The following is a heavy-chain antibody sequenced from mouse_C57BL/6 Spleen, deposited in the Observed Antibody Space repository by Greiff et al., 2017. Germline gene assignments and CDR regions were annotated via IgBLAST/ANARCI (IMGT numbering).Heavy chain of an antibody. CDR3: ERGLSSCLYAMDY. D-gene: IGHD1-1*01. CDR1: GYTFTGYW. Sequence: QVQLQQSGAELMKPGASVTLSCTATGYTFTGYWVEWVRQTPGHGLEWMGEILPGSGSTNYHEKLKGQATFTADTSTNTAYMKLSRLTTEDSAIYYGERGLSSCLYAMDYWGQGTSVTVSS. V-gene: IGHV1-9*01. CDR2: ILPGSGST. J-gene: IGHJ4*01.